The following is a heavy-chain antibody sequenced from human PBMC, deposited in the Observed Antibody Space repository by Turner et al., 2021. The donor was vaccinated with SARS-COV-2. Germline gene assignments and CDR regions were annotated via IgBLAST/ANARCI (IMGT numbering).Heavy chain of an antibody. CDR3: AGEEVVFRASHTLYYYGMDV. CDR1: GGSISSSSYY. V-gene: IGHV4-39*01. J-gene: IGHJ6*02. Sequence: QLQLQESGPGLVKPSETLSLTCTVSGGSISSSSYYWGWIRQPPGKGLEWIGSIYYSGSTYYNPSLKSRVTISVDTSKNQFSLKLSSVTAADTAVYYCAGEEVVFRASHTLYYYGMDVWGQGTMVTVSS. D-gene: IGHD3-22*01. CDR2: IYYSGST.